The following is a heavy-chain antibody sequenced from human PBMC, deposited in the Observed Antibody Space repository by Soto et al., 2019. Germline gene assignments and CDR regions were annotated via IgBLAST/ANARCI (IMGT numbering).Heavy chain of an antibody. D-gene: IGHD2-15*01. CDR1: GFTFSSYD. J-gene: IGHJ3*02. Sequence: PGGSLRLSCAASGFTFSSYDMHWVRQATGKGLEWVSAIGTAGDTYYPGSVKGRFTISRENAKNSLYLQMNSLRAGDTAVYYCARGPTEYCSGGSCYREGAFDIWGQGTMVTVSS. CDR3: ARGPTEYCSGGSCYREGAFDI. V-gene: IGHV3-13*01. CDR2: IGTAGDT.